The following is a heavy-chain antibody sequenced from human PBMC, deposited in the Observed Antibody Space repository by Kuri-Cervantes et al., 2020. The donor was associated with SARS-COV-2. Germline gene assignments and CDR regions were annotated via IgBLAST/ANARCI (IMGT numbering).Heavy chain of an antibody. CDR3: TTLIDY. Sequence: ESLKISCEVSGFLFNASAIHWVRQASGKGLEWVGRVRGKANNYATAYAASVKGRFIISRDDSKNMAYLQMNNLKTEDTAVYYCTTLIDYWGQGALVTVSS. V-gene: IGHV3-73*01. J-gene: IGHJ4*02. CDR2: VRGKANNYAT. CDR1: GFLFNASA.